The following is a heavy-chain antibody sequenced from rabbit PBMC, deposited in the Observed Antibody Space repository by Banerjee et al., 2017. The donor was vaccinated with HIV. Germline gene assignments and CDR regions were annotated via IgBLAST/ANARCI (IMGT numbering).Heavy chain of an antibody. CDR1: GIDFSSYYY. V-gene: IGHV1S40*01. CDR2: ISNGIVGST. CDR3: ARGYAGSDYYNPFNL. J-gene: IGHJ4*01. Sequence: QSLEESGGGLVKPGASLTLTCTASGIDFSSYYYMCWVRQAPGKGLEWIACISNGIVGSTYYASWAKGRFTISKTSSTTVTLQMTSLTAADTATYFCARGYAGSDYYNPFNLWGPGTLVTVS. D-gene: IGHD8-1*01.